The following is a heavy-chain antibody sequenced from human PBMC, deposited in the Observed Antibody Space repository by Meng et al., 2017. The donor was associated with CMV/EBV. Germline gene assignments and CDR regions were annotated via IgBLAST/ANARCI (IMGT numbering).Heavy chain of an antibody. D-gene: IGHD3-3*01. V-gene: IGHV4-39*07. J-gene: IGHJ5*02. CDR1: GGSISSSSYY. Sequence: GSLRLSCTVSGGSISSSSYYWGWIRQPPGKGLEWIGSIYYSGSTYYNPSLKSRVTISVDTSKNQLSLKLSSVTAADTAVYYCARDYGGGYDFWSGYYSIWFDPWGQGTLVTVSS. CDR3: ARDYGGGYDFWSGYYSIWFDP. CDR2: IYYSGST.